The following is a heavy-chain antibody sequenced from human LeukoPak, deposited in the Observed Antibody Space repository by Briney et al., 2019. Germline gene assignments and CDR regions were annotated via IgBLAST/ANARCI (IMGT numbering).Heavy chain of an antibody. CDR2: IYYSGST. CDR1: GGSISSSSYY. V-gene: IGHV4-39*07. CDR3: ARHRDVASIAAAGTVYWYFAL. D-gene: IGHD6-13*01. J-gene: IGHJ2*01. Sequence: SETLSLTCTVSGGSISSSSYYWGWIRQPPGKGLEWIGSIYYSGSTSYNPSLKSRVTISVDTSKNQFSLKLSSVTAADTAVYYCARHRDVASIAAAGTVYWYFALWGRGTLVTVSS.